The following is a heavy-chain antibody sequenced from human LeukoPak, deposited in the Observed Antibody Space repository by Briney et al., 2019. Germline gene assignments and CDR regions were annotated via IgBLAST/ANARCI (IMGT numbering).Heavy chain of an antibody. CDR3: ARVGSNCGGDCYPYAFDV. J-gene: IGHJ3*01. D-gene: IGHD2-21*02. V-gene: IGHV3-74*01. Sequence: QAGGSLRLSCVASGFTFSSYWMHWVRQAPGKGLVWVSHINSDGSSTSYADSVKGRFTISRDNAKNTLYLEMNSLSAEDTAVYYCARVGSNCGGDCYPYAFDVWGQGTVVTVSS. CDR1: GFTFSSYW. CDR2: INSDGSST.